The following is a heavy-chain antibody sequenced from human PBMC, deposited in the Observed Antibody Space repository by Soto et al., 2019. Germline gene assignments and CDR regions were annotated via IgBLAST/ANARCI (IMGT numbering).Heavy chain of an antibody. CDR2: ISPDGSST. J-gene: IGHJ3*01. D-gene: IGHD1-26*01. CDR1: GFSFSTYW. CDR3: ARSPGGYYID. V-gene: IGHV3-74*01. Sequence: PGGSLRLSCAASGFSFSTYWMHWVRQGPGKGLVWVSRISPDGSSTNYPDSVRGRFTISRDNAKNTLYLQMNSLRAEDTAVYYCARSPGGYYIDWGQGTMVTVSS.